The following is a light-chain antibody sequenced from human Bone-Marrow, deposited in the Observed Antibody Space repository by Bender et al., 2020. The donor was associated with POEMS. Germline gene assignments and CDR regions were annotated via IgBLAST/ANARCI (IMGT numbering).Light chain of an antibody. CDR2: DDR. Sequence: SYVVTQPPSVSVAPGQTAMIPCGGGDIGTKGINWYQQRPGQAPVLVVYDDRERPSVIPERISGSKSGNTATLTINRVEAADEADYFCQGGDVSTYRVVFGGGSRLAVL. CDR1: DIGTKG. CDR3: QGGDVSTYRVV. V-gene: IGLV3-21*02. J-gene: IGLJ2*01.